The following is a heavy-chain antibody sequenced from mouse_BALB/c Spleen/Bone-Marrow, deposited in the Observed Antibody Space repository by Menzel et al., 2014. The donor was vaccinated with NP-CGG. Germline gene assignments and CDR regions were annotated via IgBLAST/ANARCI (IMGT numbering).Heavy chain of an antibody. CDR1: IRDTY. D-gene: IGHD1-2*01. CDR2: IDPANGNT. J-gene: IGHJ4*01. V-gene: IGHV14-3*02. Sequence: IRDTYMHWVKQRPEQGLEWNGRIDPANGNTKYDPKFQGKATITADTSSNTAYLQLSSLTSEDTAVYYCASATTATFYAMDYWGQGTSVTVSS. CDR3: ASATTATFYAMDY.